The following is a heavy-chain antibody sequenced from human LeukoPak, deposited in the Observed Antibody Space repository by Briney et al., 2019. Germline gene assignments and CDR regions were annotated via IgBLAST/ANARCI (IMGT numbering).Heavy chain of an antibody. V-gene: IGHV3-30*18. CDR3: AKGRGAGSGSPEY. CDR1: GFTFSSYG. D-gene: IGHD3-10*01. Sequence: PGRSLRLSCAASGFTFSSYGMHWVRQAPGKGLEWVAVIPYDGSNQYYADSVKGRFTISRDNSKSTLYLQMNSLRPEDTAVYYCAKGRGAGSGSPEYWGQGTLVTVSS. J-gene: IGHJ4*02. CDR2: IPYDGSNQ.